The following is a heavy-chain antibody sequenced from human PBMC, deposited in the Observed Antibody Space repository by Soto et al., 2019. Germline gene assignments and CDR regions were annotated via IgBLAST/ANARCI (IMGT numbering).Heavy chain of an antibody. Sequence: ASVKVSCKASGYTFTGYYMHWVRQAPGQGLEWMGWINPNSGGTNYAQKFQGRVTMTRDTSISTAYMELSRLRSDDTAVYYCARDQVGRYFDWLLPHYFDYWGQGXLVTVYS. CDR2: INPNSGGT. CDR1: GYTFTGYY. J-gene: IGHJ4*02. D-gene: IGHD3-9*01. V-gene: IGHV1-2*02. CDR3: ARDQVGRYFDWLLPHYFDY.